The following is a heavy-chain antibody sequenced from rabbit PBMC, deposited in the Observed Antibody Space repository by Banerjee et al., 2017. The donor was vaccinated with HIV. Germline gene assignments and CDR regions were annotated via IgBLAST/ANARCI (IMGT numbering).Heavy chain of an antibody. CDR3: ARDLSYDSDWHLDL. V-gene: IGHV1S43*01. J-gene: IGHJ3*01. Sequence: QQLEESGGGLVKPGGTLTLTCKAAGIDLGIYYCMCWVRQAPGKGLELIACIFSSGGSTWYANWVNGRFTISRSTSLNTVDLKMTSLTAADTATYFCARDLSYDSDWHLDLRGQGTLVTVS. D-gene: IGHD4-1*01. CDR2: IFSSGGST. CDR1: GIDLGIYYC.